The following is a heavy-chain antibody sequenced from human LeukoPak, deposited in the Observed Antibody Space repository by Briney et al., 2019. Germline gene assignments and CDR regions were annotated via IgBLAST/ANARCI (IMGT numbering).Heavy chain of an antibody. J-gene: IGHJ4*02. Sequence: GGSLRLSCAASGFTFSSYWMGWVGKAQGKGLEWVANIKQDGSEKYYVDSVKGRFTISRDNAKNSLYLQMNSLRAEDTAVYYCARDHPVRGSDYWGQGTLVTVSS. CDR3: ARDHPVRGSDY. V-gene: IGHV3-7*01. D-gene: IGHD3-16*01. CDR2: IKQDGSEK. CDR1: GFTFSSYW.